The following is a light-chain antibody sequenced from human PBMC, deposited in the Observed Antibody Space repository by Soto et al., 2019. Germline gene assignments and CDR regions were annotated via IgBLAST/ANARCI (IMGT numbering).Light chain of an antibody. Sequence: EIVLTQSPGTLSLSPGERATLSCRASQSVGSKLAWYRQTPGQAPRLLIHGASTRATDTPARFSGSGAETDFTLTISRVEPADFALYYCQQYGSSFATFGQGTQVE. J-gene: IGKJ1*01. CDR2: GAS. CDR1: QSVGSK. V-gene: IGKV3-20*01. CDR3: QQYGSSFAT.